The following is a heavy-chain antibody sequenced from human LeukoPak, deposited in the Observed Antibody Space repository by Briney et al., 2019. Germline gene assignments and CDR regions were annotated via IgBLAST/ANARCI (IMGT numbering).Heavy chain of an antibody. CDR3: ARATGH. CDR2: INHGGST. Sequence: SETLSLTCAVYGGSFSGYYWSWIRQPPGKGLEWIGEINHGGSTNYNPSLKSRVTISVDTSKNQFSLKLSSVTAADTAVYYCARATGHWGQGTLVTVSS. CDR1: GGSFSGYY. D-gene: IGHD3-10*01. J-gene: IGHJ4*02. V-gene: IGHV4-34*01.